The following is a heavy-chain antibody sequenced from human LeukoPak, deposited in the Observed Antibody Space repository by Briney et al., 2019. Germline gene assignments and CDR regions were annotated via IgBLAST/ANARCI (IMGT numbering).Heavy chain of an antibody. V-gene: IGHV3-11*01. CDR1: GFSFSDYY. CDR2: ISSSASTI. CDR3: AREMSRGATHRYYEGGYFDN. D-gene: IGHD3-22*01. J-gene: IGHJ4*02. Sequence: GGSLRLSCAASGFSFSDYYMTWIRQAPGKGLEWVSYISSSASTIYYAGSVKGRFTISRDNAKDSLFLQMNNVRAEDTAIYYCAREMSRGATHRYYEGGYFDNWGQGTLVTVSS.